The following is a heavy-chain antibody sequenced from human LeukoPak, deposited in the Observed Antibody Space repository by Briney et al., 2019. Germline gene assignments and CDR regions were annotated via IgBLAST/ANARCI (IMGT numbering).Heavy chain of an antibody. CDR1: GFTFSSYW. J-gene: IGHJ4*02. CDR2: MYSGGST. Sequence: GGCLRLSCAASGFTFSSYWMSWVRQAPGKGLEWVSVMYSGGSTYYADSVKGRFTISRDNSKNTLYLQMNSLRAEDTAVYYCARRGGSGSYYNPYYFDYWGQGTLVTVSS. D-gene: IGHD3-10*01. V-gene: IGHV3-66*01. CDR3: ARRGGSGSYYNPYYFDY.